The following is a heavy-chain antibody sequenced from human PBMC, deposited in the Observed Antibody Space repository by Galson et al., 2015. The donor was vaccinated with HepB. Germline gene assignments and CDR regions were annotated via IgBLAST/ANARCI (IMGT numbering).Heavy chain of an antibody. CDR2: IHNSEGI. CDR1: GGGISNYY. Sequence: LSLTCTVSGGGISNYYWNWIRQSPGNGLEWIGHIHNSEGIIYNPSLGSRVTISLDTYKNQFSLKLRSVTAADAAVYYCARRKQMGNYGASEESWIDPWGQGTLVSVSS. CDR3: ARRKQMGNYGASEESWIDP. V-gene: IGHV4-4*09. J-gene: IGHJ5*02. D-gene: IGHD4/OR15-4a*01.